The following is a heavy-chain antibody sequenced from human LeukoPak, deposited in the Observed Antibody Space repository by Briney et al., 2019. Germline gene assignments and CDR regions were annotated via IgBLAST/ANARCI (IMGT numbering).Heavy chain of an antibody. D-gene: IGHD5-24*01. J-gene: IGHJ3*01. CDR1: GFTFITAA. CDR3: VKDIQLST. V-gene: IGHV3-23*01. CDR2: IGSVGEST. Sequence: PGRSLRLSCAASGFTFITAAMTWVRQAPGKGLEWVSLIGSVGESTYYADSVKGRFTISRDNVNHTLFLQMNSLRVEDTAMYYCVKDIQLSTWGLGTMVTVSS.